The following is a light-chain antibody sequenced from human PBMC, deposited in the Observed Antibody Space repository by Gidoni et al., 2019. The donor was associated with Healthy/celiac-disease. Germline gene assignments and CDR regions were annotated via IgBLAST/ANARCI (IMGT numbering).Light chain of an antibody. V-gene: IGKV4-1*01. CDR1: QIVLYSSNNKNY. J-gene: IGKJ3*01. CDR2: WAS. Sequence: DIVMTQSPDSLAVSLGERATINCKSSQIVLYSSNNKNYLAWYQQKPGQPPKLLIYWASTRESGVPDRFSGSGSGTDFTLTISSLQAEDLAVYYCQQYYSTPLFTFGPGTKVDIK. CDR3: QQYYSTPLFT.